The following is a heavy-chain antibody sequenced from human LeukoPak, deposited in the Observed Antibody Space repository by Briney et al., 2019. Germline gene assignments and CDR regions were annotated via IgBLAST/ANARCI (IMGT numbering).Heavy chain of an antibody. CDR1: GGTFSSYG. D-gene: IGHD3-3*01. V-gene: IGHV1-69*04. CDR3: ARAPEVMEAPFDY. J-gene: IGHJ4*02. CDR2: IIPILGIA. Sequence: SVKVSCKASGGTFSSYGVSWVRQAPGQGLEWMGRIIPILGIANYAQKYQGRVTITADKSTSTAYMELSSLRSEDTAVYYCARAPEVMEAPFDYWGQGTPVTVTS.